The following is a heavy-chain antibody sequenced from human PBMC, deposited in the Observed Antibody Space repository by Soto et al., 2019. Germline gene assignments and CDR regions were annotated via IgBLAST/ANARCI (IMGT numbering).Heavy chain of an antibody. CDR2: IKPISGGT. J-gene: IGHJ3*01. Sequence: QVQLVQSGAEVKKPGASVKVSCKASEDTFSCYYMHWVRQAPGQGLEWMAWIKPISGGTHYARKFQCRVTVTRDRSIGTAYMELSSLRSDDTAMYYCARDPRWAAETTQKALDLWGQGTMVTVSS. CDR1: EDTFSCYY. CDR3: ARDPRWAAETTQKALDL. D-gene: IGHD4-17*01. V-gene: IGHV1-2*02.